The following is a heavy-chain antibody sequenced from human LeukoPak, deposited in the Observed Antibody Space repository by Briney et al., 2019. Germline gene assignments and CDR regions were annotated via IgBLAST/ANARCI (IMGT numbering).Heavy chain of an antibody. Sequence: GGSLRLSCAASGFTFSDYYMNWVRQAPGKGLEWVSYISSSSSTIYYADSVKGRFTISRDNAKNSLYLQMNSLRDEDTAVYYCARTFRVAATLWFDPWGQGTLVTVPS. V-gene: IGHV3-48*02. CDR2: ISSSSSTI. CDR1: GFTFSDYY. D-gene: IGHD2-15*01. CDR3: ARTFRVAATLWFDP. J-gene: IGHJ5*02.